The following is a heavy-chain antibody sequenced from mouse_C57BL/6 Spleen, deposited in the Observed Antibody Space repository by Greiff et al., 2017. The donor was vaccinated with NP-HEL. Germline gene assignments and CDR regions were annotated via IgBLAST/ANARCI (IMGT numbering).Heavy chain of an antibody. CDR2: INPNNGGT. D-gene: IGHD1-1*01. CDR3: ARWDTTVVPYFDY. Sequence: EVQLQQSGPELVKPGASVKISCKASGYTFTDYYMNWVKQSHGKSLEWIGDINPNNGGTSYNQKFKGKATLTVDKSSSTAYMELRSLTSEDSAVYYCARWDTTVVPYFDYWGQGTTLTVSS. V-gene: IGHV1-26*01. J-gene: IGHJ2*01. CDR1: GYTFTDYY.